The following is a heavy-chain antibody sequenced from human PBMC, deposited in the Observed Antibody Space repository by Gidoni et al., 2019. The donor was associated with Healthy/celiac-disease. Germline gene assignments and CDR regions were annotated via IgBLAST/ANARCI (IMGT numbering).Heavy chain of an antibody. CDR1: GFTFDDYA. CDR3: AKGQGIAAAGPDFDY. D-gene: IGHD6-13*01. Sequence: EVQLVESGGGLVQPGRSLRLSCAASGFTFDDYAMHWVRQAPVKGLEWVSGISWNSGSIGYADSVKGRFTISRDNAKNSLYLQMNSLRAEDTALYYCAKGQGIAAAGPDFDYWGQGTLVTVSS. CDR2: ISWNSGSI. V-gene: IGHV3-9*01. J-gene: IGHJ4*02.